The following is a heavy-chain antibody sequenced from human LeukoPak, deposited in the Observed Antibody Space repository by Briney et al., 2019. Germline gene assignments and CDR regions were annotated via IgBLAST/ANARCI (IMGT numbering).Heavy chain of an antibody. CDR3: AREGDPMIVQNLYYFDY. V-gene: IGHV4-61*02. Sequence: PSETLSLTCTVSGGSISSGSYYWSWIRQPAGKGLEWIGRIYTSGSTNYNPSLKSRVTISVDTSKNQFSLKLSSVTAADTAVYYCAREGDPMIVQNLYYFDYWGQGTLVTVSS. D-gene: IGHD3-22*01. CDR1: GGSISSGSYY. CDR2: IYTSGST. J-gene: IGHJ4*02.